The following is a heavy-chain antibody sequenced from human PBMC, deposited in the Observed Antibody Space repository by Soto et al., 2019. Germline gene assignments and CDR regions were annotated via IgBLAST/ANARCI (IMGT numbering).Heavy chain of an antibody. CDR1: GYTLISYA. D-gene: IGHD3-10*01. Sequence: QVQLVQSGAEVKKPGASVKVSCKASGYTLISYAMHWVRQAPGQRLEWMGWVNPGSGNTEYSQIFQGRVTITGDTSASTAYLELAGLRSEDTAMYYCARGASRGRFDYWGQGTLVTVSS. J-gene: IGHJ4*02. CDR3: ARGASRGRFDY. CDR2: VNPGSGNT. V-gene: IGHV1-3*01.